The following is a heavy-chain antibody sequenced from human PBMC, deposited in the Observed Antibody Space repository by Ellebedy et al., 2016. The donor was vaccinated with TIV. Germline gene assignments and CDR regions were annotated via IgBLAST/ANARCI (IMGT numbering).Heavy chain of an antibody. CDR3: ARRGSYGDYAVEINSWFDT. D-gene: IGHD4-17*01. V-gene: IGHV3-7*01. J-gene: IGHJ5*02. CDR1: EFSFRSYW. Sequence: PGGSLRLSCAASEFSFRSYWMGWVRQAPGKGLEWVANIYQDGGVQYYVDSVKGRFTISRDNADNSLFLQMNRLRAEDTAVYFCARRGSYGDYAVEINSWFDTWGRGTLVAVSS. CDR2: IYQDGGVQ.